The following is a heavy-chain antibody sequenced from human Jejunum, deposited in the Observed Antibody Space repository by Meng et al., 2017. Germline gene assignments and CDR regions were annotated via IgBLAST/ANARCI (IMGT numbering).Heavy chain of an antibody. CDR3: VKDRGGYSYGYDAFDM. Sequence: SLKISCAASGFTFDDYAMHWVRQAPGKGLEWVSGISWNSGSIGYADSVKGRFTISRDNAKKSLELQMNSLRAEDTALYYCVKDRGGYSYGYDAFDMWGQGTMVTVSS. V-gene: IGHV3-9*01. CDR1: GFTFDDYA. J-gene: IGHJ3*02. CDR2: ISWNSGSI. D-gene: IGHD5-18*01.